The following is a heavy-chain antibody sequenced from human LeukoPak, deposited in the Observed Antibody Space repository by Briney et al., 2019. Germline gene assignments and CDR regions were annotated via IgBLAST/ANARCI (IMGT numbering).Heavy chain of an antibody. CDR2: VNPKSGNT. CDR3: ARDEVVANAFDI. CDR1: GSTFSNHD. V-gene: IGHV1-8*03. Sequence: ASVKVSCKASGSTFSNHDINWVRQATGQGLEWMGWVNPKSGNTAYAQKFQGRVIITRDNSITTAFMQLSSLRSEDTAVYFCARDEVVANAFDIWGQGTMVTVSS. J-gene: IGHJ3*02. D-gene: IGHD2-15*01.